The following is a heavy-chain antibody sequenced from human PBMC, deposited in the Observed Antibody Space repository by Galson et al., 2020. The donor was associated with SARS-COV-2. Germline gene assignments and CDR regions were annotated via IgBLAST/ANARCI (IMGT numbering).Heavy chain of an antibody. CDR3: ARENGDRGFYYYNGMDV. Sequence: ASVKVSCNASGYTFTSFGISWVRQAPGQGLEWMGWISAHTGYTNYAQKPPDRVTLTIDTSTNTAYMELRSLRSGDTAIYYCARENGDRGFYYYNGMDVWGQGTTVTVSS. V-gene: IGHV1-18*01. CDR1: GYTFTSFG. J-gene: IGHJ6*02. D-gene: IGHD3-10*01. CDR2: ISAHTGYT.